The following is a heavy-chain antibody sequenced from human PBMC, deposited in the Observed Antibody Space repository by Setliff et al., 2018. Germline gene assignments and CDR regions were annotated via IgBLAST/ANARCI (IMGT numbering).Heavy chain of an antibody. V-gene: IGHV1-18*01. CDR1: GYTSINYG. J-gene: IGHJ4*02. CDR2: ISSSTDNT. D-gene: IGHD1-26*01. CDR3: ARDTHQWDLLYFDS. Sequence: ASVKVSCKASGYTSINYGISWVRQAPGQGLEWMGWISSSTDNTNYAQKFRVRVTLTKDTSTNTKYMELRSLRSDDTAMYYCARDTHQWDLLYFDSWGQGTLVTVSS.